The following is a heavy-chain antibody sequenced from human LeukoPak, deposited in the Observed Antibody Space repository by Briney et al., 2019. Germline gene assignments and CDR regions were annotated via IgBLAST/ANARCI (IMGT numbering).Heavy chain of an antibody. J-gene: IGHJ6*03. CDR1: GFTFSSYG. CDR2: IWYNGSNK. V-gene: IGHV3-33*01. D-gene: IGHD3-3*01. CDR3: ARDKHFGSSAYYDFWSGLDYYYYYMDV. Sequence: GGSLRLSCAASGFTFSSYGMHWVRQAPGKGLEWVAVIWYNGSNKYYADSVKGRFTISRDNSKNTLYLQMNSLRAEDTAVYYCARDKHFGSSAYYDFWSGLDYYYYYMDVWGKGTTVTVSS.